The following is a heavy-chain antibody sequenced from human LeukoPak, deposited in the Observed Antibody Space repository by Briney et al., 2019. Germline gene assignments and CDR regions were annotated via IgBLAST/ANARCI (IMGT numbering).Heavy chain of an antibody. CDR3: TPGYNSDWYNGY. D-gene: IGHD6-19*01. CDR2: IRSKTNSYAT. J-gene: IGHJ4*02. V-gene: IGHV3-73*01. CDR1: GFTFSGSA. Sequence: GSLKLSCAASGFTFSGSAMHWVRQASGKGLEWVGRIRSKTNSYATAYAASVKGRFTISRDDSKNTTYLQMNSLKTEDTAVYYCTPGYNSDWYNGYWGQGTLVTVSS.